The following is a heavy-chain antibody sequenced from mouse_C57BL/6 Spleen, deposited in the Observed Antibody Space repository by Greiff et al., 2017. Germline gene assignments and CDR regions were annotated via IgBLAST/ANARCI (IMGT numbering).Heavy chain of an antibody. CDR1: GYTFTDYY. V-gene: IGHV1-26*01. CDR2: INPNNGGT. CDR3: ASPWDYGSSYVGAMGY. J-gene: IGHJ4*01. D-gene: IGHD1-1*01. Sequence: EVQLQQSGPELVKPGASVKISCKASGYTFTDYYMNWVKQSHGKSLEWIGDINPNNGGTSYNQKFKGKATLTVDKSSSTAYMELRSLTSEDSAVYYCASPWDYGSSYVGAMGYWGQGTSVTVSS.